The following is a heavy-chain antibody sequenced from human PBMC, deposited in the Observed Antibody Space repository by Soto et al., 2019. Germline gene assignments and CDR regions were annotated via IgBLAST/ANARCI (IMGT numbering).Heavy chain of an antibody. CDR1: GGTFSSYT. V-gene: IGHV1-69*02. D-gene: IGHD3-10*01. CDR2: IIPILGIA. Sequence: QVQLVQSGAEVKKPGSSVKVSCKASGGTFSSYTISWVRQAPGQGLEWMGRIIPILGIANYAQKFQGRVTITADKSTSTAYMELSSLRSEDTAVYYCAVQVYYYGSGSYRSYYGMDVWGQGTTVTVSS. J-gene: IGHJ6*02. CDR3: AVQVYYYGSGSYRSYYGMDV.